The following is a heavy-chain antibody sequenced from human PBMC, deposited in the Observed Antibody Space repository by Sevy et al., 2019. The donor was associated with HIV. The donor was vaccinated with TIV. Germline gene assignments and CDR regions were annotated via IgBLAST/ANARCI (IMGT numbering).Heavy chain of an antibody. D-gene: IGHD3-3*01. CDR3: ARRPDLGVLIPMGVLDV. V-gene: IGHV3-23*01. CDR1: GFTFSTYA. CDR2: ISGSGGST. J-gene: IGHJ6*02. Sequence: GGSQRLSCEASGFTFSTYAMSWVRQAPGKGLQWVSVISGSGGSTYYADSVKGRFTISRDNAKNTMYLQMNSLRAEDTAVYYCARRPDLGVLIPMGVLDVWGLGTTVTVSS.